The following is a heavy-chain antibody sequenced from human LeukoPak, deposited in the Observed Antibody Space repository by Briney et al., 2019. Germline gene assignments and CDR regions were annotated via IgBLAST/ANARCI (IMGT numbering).Heavy chain of an antibody. Sequence: PGASLRLSCVASGCTFSNYAMSWVRQAPGKGLEWVSAITGSGGNTYYPDSVKGRFTISRDNSKNTVFLQMNSLRAEDTAVYYCAKWGDYDVLTGYYVSDYWGQGTLVTVSS. CDR3: AKWGDYDVLTGYYVSDY. V-gene: IGHV3-23*01. CDR1: GCTFSNYA. CDR2: ITGSGGNT. D-gene: IGHD3-9*01. J-gene: IGHJ4*02.